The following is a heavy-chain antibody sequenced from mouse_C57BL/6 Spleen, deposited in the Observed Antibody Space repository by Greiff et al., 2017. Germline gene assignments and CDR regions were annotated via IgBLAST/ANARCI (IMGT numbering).Heavy chain of an antibody. V-gene: IGHV1-50*01. CDR2: IDPSDSYT. Sequence: VQLQQPGAELVKPGASVKLSCKASGYTFTSYWMQWVKQRPGQGLEWIGEIDPSDSYTNYNQKFKGKATLTVDTSSSTAYMQLSSLTSEDSAVYYCARGVITTVVRAFDYWGQGTTLTVSS. J-gene: IGHJ2*01. CDR1: GYTFTSYW. D-gene: IGHD1-1*01. CDR3: ARGVITTVVRAFDY.